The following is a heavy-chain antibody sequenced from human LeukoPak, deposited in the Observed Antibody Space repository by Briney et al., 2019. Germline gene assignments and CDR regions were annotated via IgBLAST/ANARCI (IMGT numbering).Heavy chain of an antibody. CDR2: IYYSGNT. Sequence: SETLSLTCTVSGGSISSGDYYWSWIRQPPGKGLEWIGYIYYSGNTYYNPSLKSRVTISVDTSKNQFSLKLSSVTAADTAVYYCARERDYCSTTLCSPDWFDPWGQGTLVTVSS. CDR1: GGSISSGDYY. D-gene: IGHD2-2*01. CDR3: ARERDYCSTTLCSPDWFDP. J-gene: IGHJ5*02. V-gene: IGHV4-30-4*01.